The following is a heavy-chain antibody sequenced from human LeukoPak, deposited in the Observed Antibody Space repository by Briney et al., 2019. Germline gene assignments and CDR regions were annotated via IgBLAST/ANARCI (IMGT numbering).Heavy chain of an antibody. CDR3: AKDGYSSSPRGYYMDV. Sequence: PGGSLRLSCAASGFTFSSYGMHWVRQAPGKGLEWVAFIRYDGSNKYYADSVKGRFTISRDNSKNTLYLQMNSLRAEDTAVYYCAKDGYSSSPRGYYMDVWGKGTTVTASS. D-gene: IGHD6-13*01. CDR2: IRYDGSNK. CDR1: GFTFSSYG. J-gene: IGHJ6*03. V-gene: IGHV3-30*02.